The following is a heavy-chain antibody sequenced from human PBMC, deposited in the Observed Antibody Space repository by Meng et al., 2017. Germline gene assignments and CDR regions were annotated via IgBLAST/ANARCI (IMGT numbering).Heavy chain of an antibody. Sequence: GESLKISCAASGFTFSSYGMHWVRQAPGKGLEGVAVIWYDGSNKYYADSVKGRFTISRDNSKNTLYLQMNSLRAEDTAVYYCARETSQWLPLDWGQGTLVTVYS. CDR3: ARETSQWLPLD. V-gene: IGHV3-33*01. CDR2: IWYDGSNK. D-gene: IGHD6-19*01. CDR1: GFTFSSYG. J-gene: IGHJ4*02.